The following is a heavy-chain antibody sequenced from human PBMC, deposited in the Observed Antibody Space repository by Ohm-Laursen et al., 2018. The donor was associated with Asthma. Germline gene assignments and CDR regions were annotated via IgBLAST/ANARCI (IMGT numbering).Heavy chain of an antibody. D-gene: IGHD7-27*01. J-gene: IGHJ4*02. Sequence: SLRLSCTASGFIISNYAMNWVRQAPGKGLGWVSVITGSGGSTYYANSVKGRFTISRDNAKNSLYLHMNSLRDEDTAVYYCARAWGGFDYWGQGTLVTVSS. V-gene: IGHV3-23*01. CDR2: ITGSGGST. CDR3: ARAWGGFDY. CDR1: GFIISNYA.